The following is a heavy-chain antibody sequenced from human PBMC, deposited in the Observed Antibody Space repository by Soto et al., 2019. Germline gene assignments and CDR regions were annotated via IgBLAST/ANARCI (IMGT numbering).Heavy chain of an antibody. Sequence: PSETLSLTCTVAGSSISSYYWSWIRQPPGKGLEWIGYIYYSGSTNYNPSLKSRVTISVDTSKNQFSLKLSSVTAADTAVYYCARLGIAVAGADAFDIWGQGTMVTVSS. CDR1: GSSISSYY. CDR3: ARLGIAVAGADAFDI. J-gene: IGHJ3*02. CDR2: IYYSGST. V-gene: IGHV4-59*01. D-gene: IGHD6-19*01.